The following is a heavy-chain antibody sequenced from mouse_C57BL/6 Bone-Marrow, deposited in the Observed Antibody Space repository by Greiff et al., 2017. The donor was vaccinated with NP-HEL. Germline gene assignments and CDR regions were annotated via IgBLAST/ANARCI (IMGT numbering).Heavy chain of an antibody. D-gene: IGHD2-3*01. Sequence: VQLQQSGAELVRPGSSVKLSCKASGYTFTSYWMDWVKQRPGQGLEWIGRIDPEDGETKYAPKFQGKATITADTSSNTAYLQLSSLTSEDTAVYYCARNRWLLDYWGQGTTLTVSS. CDR3: ARNRWLLDY. J-gene: IGHJ2*01. V-gene: IGHV14-2*01. CDR2: IDPEDGET. CDR1: GYTFTSYW.